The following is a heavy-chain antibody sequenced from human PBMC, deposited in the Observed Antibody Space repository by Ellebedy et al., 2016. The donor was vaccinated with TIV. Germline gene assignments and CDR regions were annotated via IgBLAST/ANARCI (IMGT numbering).Heavy chain of an antibody. V-gene: IGHV1-69*06. CDR2: IIPIFGTA. D-gene: IGHD5-18*01. CDR1: GGTFSSYV. CDR3: ARDPASGYSYGANFDY. Sequence: ASVKVSCKASGGTFSSYVISWVRQAPGQGLEWMGGIIPIFGTAKSAQKFLGRVTITADKSTSTAYMELSSLRSEDTAVYYCARDPASGYSYGANFDYWGQGTLVTVSS. J-gene: IGHJ4*02.